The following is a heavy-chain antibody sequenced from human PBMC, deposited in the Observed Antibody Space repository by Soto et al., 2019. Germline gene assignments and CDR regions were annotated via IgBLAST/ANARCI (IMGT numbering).Heavy chain of an antibody. CDR2: IIPILGIA. V-gene: IGHV1-69*10. CDR1: GGTFSSYA. Sequence: ASVKVSCKASGGTFSSYAISWVRQAPGQGLEWMGGIIPILGIANYAQKFQGRVTITADKSTSTAYMELSSLRSEDTAVYYCARYSNDYGDYYFDYWGQGTLVTVSS. CDR3: ARYSNDYGDYYFDY. D-gene: IGHD4-17*01. J-gene: IGHJ4*02.